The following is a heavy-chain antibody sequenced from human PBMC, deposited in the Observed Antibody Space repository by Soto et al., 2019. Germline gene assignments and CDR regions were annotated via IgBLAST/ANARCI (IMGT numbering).Heavy chain of an antibody. D-gene: IGHD2-2*01. J-gene: IGHJ4*02. CDR3: ARVEGYCSSTSCPRFRFDY. Sequence: SETLSLTCTVSGGSISSYYWSWIRQPPGKGLEWIGYIYYSGSTNYNPSLKSRVTISVDTSKNQFSLKLSSVTAADTAVYYCARVEGYCSSTSCPRFRFDYWGQGTLVTVSS. CDR2: IYYSGST. CDR1: GGSISSYY. V-gene: IGHV4-59*01.